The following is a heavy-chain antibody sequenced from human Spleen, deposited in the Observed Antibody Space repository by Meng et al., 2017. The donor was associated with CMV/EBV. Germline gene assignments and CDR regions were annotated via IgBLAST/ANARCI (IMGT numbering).Heavy chain of an antibody. Sequence: GESLKISCVASGFTFNDYYMSWIRQAPGKGLEWVALISGSGAGTFYAESVKARFSISRDNSKNTLYLQMSSLRTEDTAIYYCSKGPRAGSRYGYVDSWGQGTLVTVSS. J-gene: IGHJ4*02. CDR1: GFTFNDYY. CDR2: ISGSGAGT. CDR3: SKGPRAGSRYGYVDS. V-gene: IGHV3-23*01. D-gene: IGHD5-18*01.